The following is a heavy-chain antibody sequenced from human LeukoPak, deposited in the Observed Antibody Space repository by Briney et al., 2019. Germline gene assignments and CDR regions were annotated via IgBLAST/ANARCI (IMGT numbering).Heavy chain of an antibody. CDR2: INWNGGST. CDR3: ARERYSGSYYAYYYYMDV. Sequence: GGSLRLSCAASGFTFDDYGMSWVRQAPGKGLEWVSGINWNGGSTGYADSVKGRFTISRDNAKNSLYLQMNSLRAEDTALYYCARERYSGSYYAYYYYMDVWGKGTTVTVSS. V-gene: IGHV3-20*04. CDR1: GFTFDDYG. J-gene: IGHJ6*03. D-gene: IGHD1-26*01.